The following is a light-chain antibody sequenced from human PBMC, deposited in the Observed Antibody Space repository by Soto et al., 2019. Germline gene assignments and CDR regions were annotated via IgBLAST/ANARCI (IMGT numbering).Light chain of an antibody. CDR3: QQYSDSPLT. Sequence: ENVLTQSPGTLSLSPGERATLSCRASETVRTNYLAWFQHKPGQPPRLLIYGAFSRATGIQDRFSGSGSGKDFTLTINRLEPEDLAVYFCQQYSDSPLTFGGGTKGEIK. CDR2: GAF. V-gene: IGKV3-20*01. J-gene: IGKJ4*01. CDR1: ETVRTNY.